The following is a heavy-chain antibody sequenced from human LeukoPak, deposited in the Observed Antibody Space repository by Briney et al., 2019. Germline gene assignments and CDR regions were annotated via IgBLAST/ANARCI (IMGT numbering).Heavy chain of an antibody. J-gene: IGHJ4*02. CDR2: INQSGST. D-gene: IGHD3-22*01. CDR1: GGSFSGYY. Sequence: SETLSLTCAVYGGSFSGYYWSWIRKPPGKGLEWIGEINQSGSTNYNPSLKSRVTISVDTSKSQFSLKVNSVTAADTAVYYCATGPDYYNSSSYYPYYWGQGALVTVSS. V-gene: IGHV4-34*01. CDR3: ATGPDYYNSSSYYPYY.